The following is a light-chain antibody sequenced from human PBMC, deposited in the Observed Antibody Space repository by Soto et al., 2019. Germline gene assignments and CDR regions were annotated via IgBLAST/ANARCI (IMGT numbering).Light chain of an antibody. J-gene: IGLJ1*01. V-gene: IGLV2-14*01. CDR2: DVT. Sequence: QSALTRPASVSGSPGQSITISCTGTSSDVGGYDYVSWYQQHPGKAPKLMIYDVTNRPSGVSNRFSGSKSGNTASLTISGLQAEDEADYYCISYASINTYVFGTGTKVTVL. CDR1: SSDVGGYDY. CDR3: ISYASINTYV.